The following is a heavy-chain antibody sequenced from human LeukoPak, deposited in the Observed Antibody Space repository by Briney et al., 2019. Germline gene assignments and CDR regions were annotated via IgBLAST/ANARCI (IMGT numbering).Heavy chain of an antibody. J-gene: IGHJ4*02. V-gene: IGHV3-23*01. CDR2: ISGGVGST. CDR1: GSTFSSYA. CDR3: ATSTVAKYDY. D-gene: IGHD4-11*01. Sequence: GGSLRLSCAASGSTFSSYAMSWVRQAPGKGLEWVSVISGGVGSTSYADSVKGRFTISRGNSKNTLYLQMNSLRAEDTALYYCATSTVAKYDYWGQGTLVAVSS.